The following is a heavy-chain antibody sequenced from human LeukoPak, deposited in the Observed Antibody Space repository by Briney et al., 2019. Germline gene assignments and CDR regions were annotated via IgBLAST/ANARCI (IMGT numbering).Heavy chain of an antibody. J-gene: IGHJ4*02. D-gene: IGHD4-17*01. CDR1: GFSFTSYS. CDR3: ARISPAYGDYYLDY. Sequence: GGSLRLSCAASGFSFTSYSLNWVRQAPGKDLEWISYITSSSRIYYADSVKGRFTISRDNAKNSLYLQMNSLRDEDTAVYYCARISPAYGDYYLDYWGQGTLVTVSA. V-gene: IGHV3-48*02. CDR2: ITSSSRI.